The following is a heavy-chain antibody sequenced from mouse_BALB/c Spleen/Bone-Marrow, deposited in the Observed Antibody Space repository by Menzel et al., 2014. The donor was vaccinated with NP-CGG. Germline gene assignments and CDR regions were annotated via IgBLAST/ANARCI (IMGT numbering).Heavy chain of an antibody. Sequence: VQGVESGPGLVAPSQSLSITCTVSGFSLTSYGLHWVRQPPGKGLEWLGVIWAGGSTNYNSALMSRLSISKDNSKSQVFLKMNSLQTDDTAMYYCARDYYGSSYFDYWGQGTTLTVSS. CDR2: IWAGGST. V-gene: IGHV2-9*02. J-gene: IGHJ2*01. CDR1: GFSLTSYG. CDR3: ARDYYGSSYFDY. D-gene: IGHD1-1*01.